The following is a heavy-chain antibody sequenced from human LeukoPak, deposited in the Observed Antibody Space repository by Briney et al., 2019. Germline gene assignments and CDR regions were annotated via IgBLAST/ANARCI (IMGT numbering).Heavy chain of an antibody. CDR3: ARVVGRWGFDY. D-gene: IGHD3-16*01. J-gene: IGHJ4*02. V-gene: IGHV3-30*04. CDR1: GCTFSSYA. Sequence: GGSLRLSCAASGCTFSSYAMHWVRQAPGKGLEWVAVISYDGSNKYYADSVKGRFTISRDNSKNTLYLQMNSLGAEDTAVYYCARVVGRWGFDYWGQGTLVTVSS. CDR2: ISYDGSNK.